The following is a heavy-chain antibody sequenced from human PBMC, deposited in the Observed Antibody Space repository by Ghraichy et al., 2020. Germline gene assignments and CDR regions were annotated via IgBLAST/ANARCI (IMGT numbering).Heavy chain of an antibody. V-gene: IGHV4-39*01. Sequence: SETLSLTCTVSGDSIKSINSYWGWIRQPPGQRLEWIGSIYYGGSTYYNPSLKSRVTISVDTSKNQLSLKMNSVTAADTALYYCARGLAVTGRVFQDWFDPWGQGTLVTVSS. CDR1: GDSIKSINSY. D-gene: IGHD6-19*01. J-gene: IGHJ5*02. CDR2: IYYGGST. CDR3: ARGLAVTGRVFQDWFDP.